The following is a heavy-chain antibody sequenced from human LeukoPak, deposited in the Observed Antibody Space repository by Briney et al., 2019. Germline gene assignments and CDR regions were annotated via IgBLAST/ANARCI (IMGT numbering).Heavy chain of an antibody. CDR3: ARDRRLLSVYYDGGDY. CDR1: GYTFTSYG. J-gene: IGHJ4*02. V-gene: IGHV1-18*01. CDR2: ISAYNGNT. Sequence: ASVKVSCKASGYTFTSYGISWVRQAPGQGLEWMGWISAYNGNTNYAQKLQGRVTMTTDTATSTAYMELRSLRSDDTAVYYCARDRRLLSVYYDGGDYWGQGTLVTVSS. D-gene: IGHD3-22*01.